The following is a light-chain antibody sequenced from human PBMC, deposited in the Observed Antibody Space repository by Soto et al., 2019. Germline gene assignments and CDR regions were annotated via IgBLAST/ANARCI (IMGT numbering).Light chain of an antibody. CDR2: GAS. CDR3: QQYGSSPLT. CDR1: QSVSSSY. J-gene: IGKJ4*01. Sequence: EIVLTQSPGTLSLSPWEIATLSFMASQSVSSSYLAWYQQKTGQAPRLLIYGASSRATGIPDRFSGSGSGTDFTLTISRLEPEDFAVYYCQQYGSSPLTFGGGTKVDIK. V-gene: IGKV3-20*01.